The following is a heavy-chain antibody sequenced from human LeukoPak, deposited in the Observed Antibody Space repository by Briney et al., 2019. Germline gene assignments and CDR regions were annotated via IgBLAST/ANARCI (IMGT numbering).Heavy chain of an antibody. D-gene: IGHD2-2*01. CDR2: ISGSGGSP. Sequence: GGSLRLSCAASGFTFSSYAMSWVRQAPGKGLEWVSAISGSGGSPSYADSVKGRFTISRDNSKNTLYLQMNSLRAEDTAMYYCAKRRGEVPTASLDYWGQGTLVTVSS. CDR3: AKRRGEVPTASLDY. V-gene: IGHV3-23*01. CDR1: GFTFSSYA. J-gene: IGHJ4*02.